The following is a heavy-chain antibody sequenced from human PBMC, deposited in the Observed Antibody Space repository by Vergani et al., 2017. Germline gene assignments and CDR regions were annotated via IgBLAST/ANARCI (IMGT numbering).Heavy chain of an antibody. CDR3: GRVADFYGLGSRLLDL. D-gene: IGHD3-10*01. V-gene: IGHV4-59*02. Sequence: QAQLQESGPGLVKPSETLSLTCHVFGVSVTDYNCNWIRQAPGKGLEWIGSIHYSENTNYNPSLKTRVTISVDTSKNQFSLTLTSVTAADTAVYYCGRVADFYGLGSRLLDLWGQGILVTVSS. CDR1: GVSVTDYN. CDR2: IHYSENT. J-gene: IGHJ5*02.